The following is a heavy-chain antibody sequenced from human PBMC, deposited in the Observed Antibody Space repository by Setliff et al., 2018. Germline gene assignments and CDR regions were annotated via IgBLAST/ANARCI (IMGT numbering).Heavy chain of an antibody. CDR1: GFTFSSYA. J-gene: IGHJ4*02. D-gene: IGHD6-13*01. CDR2: ISGSGGST. CDR3: AKDGSGSYDYLDY. V-gene: IGHV3-23*01. Sequence: GGSLRLSCAASGFTFSSYAMTWVRQAPGKGLEWVSVISGSGGSTYYADSVKGRFTISRDNSKNTLYLQMNSLRAEDTAVYYCAKDGSGSYDYLDYWSQGTLVTVSS.